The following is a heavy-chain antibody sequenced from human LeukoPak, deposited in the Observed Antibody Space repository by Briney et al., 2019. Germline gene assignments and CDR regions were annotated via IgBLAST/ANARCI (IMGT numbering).Heavy chain of an antibody. CDR1: GGSISSGASD. CDR2: INHSGST. Sequence: SLSLTCTVSGGSISSGASDWGWIRQHPKRGLEWVGYINHSGSTYYNPSLGSRVTMSVDTSKNQFSLKLSSVTAADSAVYYCARAARQGFTMIVVPFFYFDLWGRGTLVTVSS. V-gene: IGHV4-31*03. J-gene: IGHJ2*01. D-gene: IGHD3-22*01. CDR3: ARAARQGFTMIVVPFFYFDL.